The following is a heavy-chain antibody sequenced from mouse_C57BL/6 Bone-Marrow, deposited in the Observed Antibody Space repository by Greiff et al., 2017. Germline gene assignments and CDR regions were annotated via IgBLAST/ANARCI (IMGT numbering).Heavy chain of an antibody. Sequence: QVQLQQSGAELVRPGASVTLSCKASGYTFTDYYINWVKQRPGQGLEWIARIYPGSGNTYYNEKFKGKATLTAEKSSSTAYMQLSSLTSEDSAVYFCARSYYYGSSYEDWYFDVWGTGTTVTVSS. D-gene: IGHD1-1*01. J-gene: IGHJ1*03. CDR1: GYTFTDYY. V-gene: IGHV1-76*01. CDR3: ARSYYYGSSYEDWYFDV. CDR2: IYPGSGNT.